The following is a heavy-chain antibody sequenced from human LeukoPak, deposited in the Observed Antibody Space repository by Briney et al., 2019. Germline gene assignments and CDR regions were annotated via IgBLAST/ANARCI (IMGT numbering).Heavy chain of an antibody. V-gene: IGHV1-69*04. CDR3: ARDVVVAAFYYYYGMDV. D-gene: IGHD2-15*01. J-gene: IGHJ6*02. Sequence: GASVKVSCKASGGTFSSYAISWVRQAPGQGLEWMGRIIPILGIANYAQKFQGRVTITADKSTSTAYMELSSLRSEDTAVYYCARDVVVAAFYYYYGMDVWGQGTTVTVSS. CDR2: IIPILGIA. CDR1: GGTFSSYA.